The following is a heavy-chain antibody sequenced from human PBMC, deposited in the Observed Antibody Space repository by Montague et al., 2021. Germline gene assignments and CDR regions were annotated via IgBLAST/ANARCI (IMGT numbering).Heavy chain of an antibody. V-gene: IGHV3-21*01. Sequence: SLRLSCAGFGFTFDSYDMNWVRQAPGKGLEWVSSTSGRSTYIYYGDSMKGRVIISRDNAKNSLYLQMNSLRVEDTAIYYCARQEYGLDVWGQGTTVTVSS. CDR1: GFTFDSYD. CDR2: TSGRSTYI. J-gene: IGHJ6*02. CDR3: ARQEYGLDV.